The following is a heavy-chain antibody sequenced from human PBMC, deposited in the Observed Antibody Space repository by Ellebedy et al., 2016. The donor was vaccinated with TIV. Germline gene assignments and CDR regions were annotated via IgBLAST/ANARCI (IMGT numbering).Heavy chain of an antibody. Sequence: MPSETLSLTCTVSGGSISSYYWSWIRQPPGKGLEWIGYIYYSGSTNYNPSLKSRVTISVDTSKNQFSLKLRSVTAADTAVYYCARRSWCGGDCYSEYYWGQGTLVTVSS. CDR3: ARRSWCGGDCYSEYY. V-gene: IGHV4-59*08. D-gene: IGHD2-21*02. J-gene: IGHJ4*02. CDR2: IYYSGST. CDR1: GGSISSYY.